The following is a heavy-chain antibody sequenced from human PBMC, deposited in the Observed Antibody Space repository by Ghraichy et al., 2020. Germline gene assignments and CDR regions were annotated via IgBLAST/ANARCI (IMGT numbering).Heavy chain of an antibody. CDR3: ATRGIAVAGFDY. Sequence: ASVKVSCKASGYTFTGYYMHWVRQAPGQGLEWMGWINPNSGGTNYAQKFQGWVTMTRDTSISTAYMELSRLRSDDTAVYYCATRGIAVAGFDYWGQGTLVTVSS. CDR2: INPNSGGT. J-gene: IGHJ4*02. V-gene: IGHV1-2*04. CDR1: GYTFTGYY. D-gene: IGHD6-19*01.